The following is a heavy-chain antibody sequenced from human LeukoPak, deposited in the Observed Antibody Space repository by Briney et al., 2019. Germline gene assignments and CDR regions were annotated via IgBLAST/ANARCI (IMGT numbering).Heavy chain of an antibody. CDR3: ATNGGGQQLAPYYYYGMDV. CDR1: GFTFSSYS. V-gene: IGHV3-30*03. Sequence: PGGSLRLSCAASGFTFSSYSMNWVRQAPGKGLEWVAVISYDGSNKYYADSVKGRFTISRDNSKNTLYLQMNSLRAEDTAVYYCATNGGGQQLAPYYYYGMDVWGQGTTVTVSS. J-gene: IGHJ6*02. CDR2: ISYDGSNK. D-gene: IGHD6-13*01.